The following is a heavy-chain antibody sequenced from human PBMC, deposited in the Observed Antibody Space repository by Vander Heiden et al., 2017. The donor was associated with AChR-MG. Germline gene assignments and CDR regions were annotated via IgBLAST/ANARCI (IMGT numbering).Heavy chain of an antibody. Sequence: EVQLLESGGGLVQPGGSLRLSCASSGFTFRTYTMNWVRPAPGKGLEWVSTIRCSGGTTYYADPVKGRFTISRDNSENTLFLQMNSVRAEDTAVYYCAKCDGSCGRGLAGKLYFDLWGWGSLVTVSS. CDR3: AKCDGSCGRGLAGKLYFDL. CDR2: IRCSGGTT. D-gene: IGHD6-13*01. CDR1: GFTFRTYT. V-gene: IGHV3-23*01. J-gene: IGHJ2*01.